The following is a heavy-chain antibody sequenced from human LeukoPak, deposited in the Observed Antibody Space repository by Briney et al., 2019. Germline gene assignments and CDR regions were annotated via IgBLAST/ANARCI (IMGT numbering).Heavy chain of an antibody. CDR2: ISSSSSTI. V-gene: IGHV3-48*04. D-gene: IGHD2-2*01. Sequence: TGGSLRLSCAASGFTFSSYSMNWVRQAPGKGLEWVSYISSSSSTIYYADSVKGRLTISRDNAKNSLYLQMNSLRAEDTAVYYCARGRYCSSTSCPLGSWGQGTLVTVSS. CDR1: GFTFSSYS. CDR3: ARGRYCSSTSCPLGS. J-gene: IGHJ5*02.